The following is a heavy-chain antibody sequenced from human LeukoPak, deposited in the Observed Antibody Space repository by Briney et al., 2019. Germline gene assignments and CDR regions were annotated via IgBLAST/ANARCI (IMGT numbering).Heavy chain of an antibody. CDR3: ARDPPDYYDSSDQSDY. CDR2: IWYDGSNK. J-gene: IGHJ4*02. V-gene: IGHV3-33*08. D-gene: IGHD3-22*01. CDR1: GFNFSKYI. Sequence: GGSLRLSCAASGFNFSKYIMTWVRQAPGKGLEWVAVIWYDGSNKYYADSVKGRFTISRDNSKNTLYLQMNSLRAEDTAVYYCARDPPDYYDSSDQSDYWGQGTLVTVSS.